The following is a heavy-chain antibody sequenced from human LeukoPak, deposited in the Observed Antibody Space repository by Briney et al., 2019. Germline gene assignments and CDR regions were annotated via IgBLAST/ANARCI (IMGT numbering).Heavy chain of an antibody. CDR1: GYTFPSYF. D-gene: IGHD6-6*01. J-gene: IGHJ4*02. V-gene: IGHV1-46*01. CDR2: INPTGGST. CDR3: ARTAARRFDY. Sequence: RASVTVSCTASGYTFPSYFMHWVRQAPGQGLEWMGIINPTGGSTTYAQKFQGRVTMTRDTSTSTVYMELSSLRSDDTAVYYCARTAARRFDYWGQGTLVTVSS.